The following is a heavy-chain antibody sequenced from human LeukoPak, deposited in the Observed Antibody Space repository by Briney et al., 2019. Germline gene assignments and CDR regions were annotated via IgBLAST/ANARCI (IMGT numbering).Heavy chain of an antibody. V-gene: IGHV1-46*01. CDR2: INPSGGST. CDR3: ARVGDYYGDYFDY. Sequence: ASVKVSCKASGYTFTSYGISWVRQAPGQGLEWMGIINPSGGSTSYAQKFQGRVTITADESTSTAYMELSSLRSEDTAVYYCARVGDYYGDYFDYWGQGTLVTVSS. J-gene: IGHJ4*02. CDR1: GYTFTSYG. D-gene: IGHD3-22*01.